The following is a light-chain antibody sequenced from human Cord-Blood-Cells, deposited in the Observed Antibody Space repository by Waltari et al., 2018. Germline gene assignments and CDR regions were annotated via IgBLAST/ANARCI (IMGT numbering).Light chain of an antibody. CDR2: AAS. V-gene: IGKV1-9*01. J-gene: IGKJ5*01. CDR3: QQLNSYPSLT. Sequence: DIQLTQSPSFLSASVGDRVTIPCRASQGISSYLAWYQQKPGKAPKLLIDAASTLQSGVPSRFSGSGSGTEFTLTISSLQPEDVATYYFQQLNSYPSLTFGQGTRLEIK. CDR1: QGISSY.